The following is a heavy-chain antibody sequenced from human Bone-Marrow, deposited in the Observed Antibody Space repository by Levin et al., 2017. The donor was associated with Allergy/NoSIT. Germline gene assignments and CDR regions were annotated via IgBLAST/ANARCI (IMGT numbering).Heavy chain of an antibody. CDR2: IYYNGNT. CDR1: GGSISNSTFY. V-gene: IGHV4-39*01. Sequence: PGGSLRLSCTVSGGSISNSTFYWGWIRQPPGKGLEWIGNIYYNGNTYYNPSLKSRVTLSGDTSKNLFSLRLSSVTAADTAIYYCARHADIWGQGTMVTVSS. J-gene: IGHJ3*02. CDR3: ARHADI.